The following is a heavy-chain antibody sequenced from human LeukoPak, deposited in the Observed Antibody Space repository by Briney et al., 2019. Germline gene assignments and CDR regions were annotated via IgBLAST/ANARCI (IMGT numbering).Heavy chain of an antibody. CDR3: ARWRSSSWYRVSGGQD. Sequence: SETLSLTCADYAGSFSDYYWSWIRQPPGKGLEWIGEINHSGSTNYNPSPKSRVTISVDTSKNQFSLKLSSVTAADTAVYYCARWRSSSWYRVSGGQDWGQGTLVTVSS. V-gene: IGHV4-34*01. CDR1: AGSFSDYY. CDR2: INHSGST. J-gene: IGHJ4*02. D-gene: IGHD6-13*01.